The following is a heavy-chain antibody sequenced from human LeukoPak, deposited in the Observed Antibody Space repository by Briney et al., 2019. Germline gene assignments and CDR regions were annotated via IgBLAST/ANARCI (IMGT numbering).Heavy chain of an antibody. CDR2: ISGSGGST. V-gene: IGHV3-23*01. CDR1: GFTFSSYA. J-gene: IGHJ4*02. D-gene: IGHD3-10*01. Sequence: GGSLRLSCAASGFTFSSYAMSWVRQAPGKGLEWVSAISGSGGSTYYADSVKGRFTISRDNPKNTLYLQMNSLRAEDTAVYYCARDPRGGHFDYWGQGTLVTVSS. CDR3: ARDPRGGHFDY.